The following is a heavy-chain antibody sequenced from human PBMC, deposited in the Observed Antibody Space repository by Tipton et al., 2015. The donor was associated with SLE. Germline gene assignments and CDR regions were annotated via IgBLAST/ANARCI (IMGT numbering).Heavy chain of an antibody. J-gene: IGHJ4*02. CDR3: AKDLHSSPYYFDY. D-gene: IGHD6-6*01. CDR2: ISGSGGST. V-gene: IGHV3-23*01. CDR1: GFTFSRHW. Sequence: SLRLSCAASGFTFSRHWMSWVRQAPGKGLEWVSVISGSGGSTYYADSVKGRFTISRDNSKNTLYLQMNSLRAEDTAVHYCAKDLHSSPYYFDYWGQGTLVTVSS.